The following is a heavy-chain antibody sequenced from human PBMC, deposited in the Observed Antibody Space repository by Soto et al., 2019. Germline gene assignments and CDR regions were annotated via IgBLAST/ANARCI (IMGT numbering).Heavy chain of an antibody. V-gene: IGHV4-34*01. J-gene: IGHJ4*02. CDR3: GRDNLTGLVDY. CDR2: INHSGST. CDR1: GGSFSGYY. Sequence: QVQLQQWGAGLLKPSETLSLTCAVYGGSFSGYYWPWIRQPPGTGLVWFGEINHSGSTNYNPSLKSRVTMSVDTSKNKFSLKLTSLTAADTAVYYCGRDNLTGLVDYGGQGTLVTVTS. D-gene: IGHD2-8*02.